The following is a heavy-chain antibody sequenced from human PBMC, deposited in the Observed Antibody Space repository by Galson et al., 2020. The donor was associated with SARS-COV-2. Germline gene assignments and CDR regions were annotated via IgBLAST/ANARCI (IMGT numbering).Heavy chain of an antibody. D-gene: IGHD6-13*01. Sequence: GGSLRLSCAASGFTFSSYKMNWVRQAPGKGLEWISYISGSGTNIYYADSVKGRFTISRDNAENSLFLQMTSLRAEDTAVYYCASPYLAAASFFGAFDVWGQGTMVTVSS. CDR2: ISGSGTNI. CDR3: ASPYLAAASFFGAFDV. J-gene: IGHJ3*01. V-gene: IGHV3-48*03. CDR1: GFTFSSYK.